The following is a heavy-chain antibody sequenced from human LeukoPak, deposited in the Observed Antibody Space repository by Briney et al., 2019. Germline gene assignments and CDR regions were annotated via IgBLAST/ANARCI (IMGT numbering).Heavy chain of an antibody. V-gene: IGHV3-33*05. CDR1: GFIFSSDD. CDR2: IQSDGRNK. D-gene: IGHD2-2*01. CDR3: ARESEGGTGTSCPDY. Sequence: GGSLRLSCAASGFIFSSDDMHWVRQAPGKGLEWVAGIQSDGRNKYYVDSVKGRFAISRDNSKSTLYLQVNSLRVEDTALYYCARESEGGTGTSCPDYWGQGTLVTVSS. J-gene: IGHJ4*02.